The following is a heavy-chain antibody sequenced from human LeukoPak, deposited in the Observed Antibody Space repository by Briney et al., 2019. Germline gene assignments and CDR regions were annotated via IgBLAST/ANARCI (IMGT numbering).Heavy chain of an antibody. J-gene: IGHJ3*02. CDR3: AKGTDYYDSSGYSHGPFDI. CDR1: GDSISSYY. Sequence: SETLSLTCSVSGDSISSYYWTWIRQPAGKGLEWIGRFYPSGSTNYNPSLKSQVTMSADTSKNQFSLKLRSVTVADTAVYYCAKGTDYYDSSGYSHGPFDIWGQGTMVTVSS. D-gene: IGHD3-22*01. V-gene: IGHV4-4*07. CDR2: FYPSGST.